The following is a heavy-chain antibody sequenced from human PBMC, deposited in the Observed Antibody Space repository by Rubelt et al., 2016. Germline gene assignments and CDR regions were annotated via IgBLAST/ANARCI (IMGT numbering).Heavy chain of an antibody. D-gene: IGHD2-2*01. Sequence: QLQLQESGPGLVKPSETLSLTCTVSGGSISSSSYYWGWIRQPPGKGLEWIGSIYYSGSTYYNPSLKGRVTISVDTSKNQFSLKLSSVTAADTAVYYCARHNTSPRHYYGMDVWGQGTTVTVSS. V-gene: IGHV4-39*01. J-gene: IGHJ6*02. CDR1: GGSISSSSYY. CDR2: IYYSGST. CDR3: ARHNTSPRHYYGMDV.